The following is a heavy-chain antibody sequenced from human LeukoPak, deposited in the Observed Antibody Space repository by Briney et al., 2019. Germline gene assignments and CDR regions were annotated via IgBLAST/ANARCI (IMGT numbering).Heavy chain of an antibody. J-gene: IGHJ4*02. CDR1: GFTFSSYG. D-gene: IGHD3-22*01. Sequence: GGSLRLSCEASGFTFSSYGMHWVRQAPGKGLGGVAFIRYDGSNKNDADSVQGRVTISRDNSKNTLYLQMNSLRAEDTAVYYCAKERSSYYYDSSGYLQRYYFDYWGQGTLVTVSS. CDR3: AKERSSYYYDSSGYLQRYYFDY. V-gene: IGHV3-30*02. CDR2: IRYDGSNK.